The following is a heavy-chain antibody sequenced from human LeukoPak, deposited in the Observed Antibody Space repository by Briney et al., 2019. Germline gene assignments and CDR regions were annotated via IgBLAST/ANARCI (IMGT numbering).Heavy chain of an antibody. CDR3: AKNAWYCLDY. CDR2: IFHSGST. D-gene: IGHD6-13*01. CDR1: GDSFSNYIW. J-gene: IGHJ4*01. V-gene: IGHV4-4*02. Sequence: SETLSLTCTVSGDSFSNYIWWSWVRQPPGKGLEWIGEIFHSGSTNYNPSLKSRVTISLDKSKNQVALRVDSLTAADTAVYYCAKNAWYCLDYWGHGTLVTVSS.